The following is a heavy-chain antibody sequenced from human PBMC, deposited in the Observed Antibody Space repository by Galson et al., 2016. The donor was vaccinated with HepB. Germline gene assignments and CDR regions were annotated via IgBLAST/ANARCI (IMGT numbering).Heavy chain of an antibody. CDR2: IWYDGSYK. J-gene: IGHJ4*02. D-gene: IGHD6-13*01. Sequence: SLRLSCATSGFTFSRYTMHWVRQAPGKGLEWVSVIWYDGSYKHYGDSVKGRFTISRDNSKNTLFLQMNSLRIEDTAVYYCARVEGRGSNWYRAPHFDSWGQGTLVTVSS. V-gene: IGHV3-33*01. CDR1: GFTFSRYT. CDR3: ARVEGRGSNWYRAPHFDS.